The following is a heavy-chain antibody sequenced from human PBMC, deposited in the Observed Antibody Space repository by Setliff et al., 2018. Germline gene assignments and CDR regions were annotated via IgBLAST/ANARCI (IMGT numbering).Heavy chain of an antibody. V-gene: IGHV3-23*01. CDR1: GYTSSSYA. J-gene: IGHJ2*01. CDR3: TGRWYFDL. Sequence: LRLSCAASGYTSSSYAMTWVRQAPGKGLEWVSIISASGDTTYYADSVKGRFTISRDNAKNTLYLQMDSLRAEDTAVYYCTGRWYFDLWGRGTLVTVSS. CDR2: ISASGDTT.